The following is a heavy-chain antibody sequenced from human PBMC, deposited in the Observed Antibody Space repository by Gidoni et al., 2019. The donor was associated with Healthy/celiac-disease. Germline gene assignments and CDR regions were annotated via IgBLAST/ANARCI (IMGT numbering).Heavy chain of an antibody. CDR2: INHSGST. CDR1: GGSFSGYY. V-gene: IGHV4-34*01. Sequence: QVQLQQWGAGLLKPSETLTLTCAVYGGSFSGYYWSWIRQPPGKGLEWIGEINHSGSTNYNPSLKSRVTISVDTSKNQFSLKLSSVTAADTAVYYCARGSRYNWNYNWFDPWGQGTLVTVSS. CDR3: ARGSRYNWNYNWFDP. J-gene: IGHJ5*02. D-gene: IGHD1-7*01.